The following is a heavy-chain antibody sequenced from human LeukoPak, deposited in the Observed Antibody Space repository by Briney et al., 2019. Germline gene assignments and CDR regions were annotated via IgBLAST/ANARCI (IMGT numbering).Heavy chain of an antibody. CDR2: ISGSGGRT. CDR1: GFTFSSYA. Sequence: GGSLRLSFAASGFTFSSYAMSWVRQAPGKGLEWVSAISGSGGRTYYADSVKGRFTISRDKSKNTLYLQMNSLRAEDTAVYYCAKDRRDYYGSGSYSGGDAFDIWGQGTMVTVSS. J-gene: IGHJ3*02. D-gene: IGHD3-10*01. CDR3: AKDRRDYYGSGSYSGGDAFDI. V-gene: IGHV3-23*01.